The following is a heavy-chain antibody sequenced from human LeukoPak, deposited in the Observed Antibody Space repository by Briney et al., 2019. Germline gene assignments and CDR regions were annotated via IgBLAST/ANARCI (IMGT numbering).Heavy chain of an antibody. D-gene: IGHD1-14*01. CDR3: ASGRPIFQH. V-gene: IGHV4-39*01. J-gene: IGHJ1*01. CDR2: IYYSGST. CDR1: GGSISSSSYY. Sequence: SETLSLTCSVSGGSISSSSYYWGWIRQPPGKGLEWIGRIYYSGSTYYNPSLKSRVTISVDTSKNQFSLKLSSVTAADTAVYYCASGRPIFQHWGQGTLVTVSS.